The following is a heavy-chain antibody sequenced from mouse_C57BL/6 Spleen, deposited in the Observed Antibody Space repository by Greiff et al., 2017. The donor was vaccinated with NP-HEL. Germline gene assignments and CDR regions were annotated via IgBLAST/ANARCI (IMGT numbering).Heavy chain of an antibody. CDR2: INPNNGGT. J-gene: IGHJ2*01. Sequence: EVQLQQSGPELVKPGASVKISCKASGYTFTDYYMNWVKQSHGKSLEWIGDINPNNGGTSYNQKFKGKATLTVDKSSSTAYMELRSLTSEDSAVYYCARRRYDSFFDYWGQGTTLTVSS. V-gene: IGHV1-26*01. CDR1: GYTFTDYY. D-gene: IGHD2-4*01. CDR3: ARRRYDSFFDY.